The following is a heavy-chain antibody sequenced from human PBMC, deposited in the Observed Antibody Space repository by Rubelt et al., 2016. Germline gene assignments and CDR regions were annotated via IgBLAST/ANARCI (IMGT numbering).Heavy chain of an antibody. V-gene: IGHV4-38-2*02. CDR3: ARVKHAQAIATYFDY. CDR1: GFSISSGYY. D-gene: IGHD2-21*01. J-gene: IGHJ4*02. CDR2: IYHSGST. Sequence: QVQLQESGPGLVKPSETLSLTCTVSGFSISSGYYWVWIRQPPGTGLEYIGSIYHSGSTYSNPSLKRRVLISLDTSMTKFPMRLCSVTAADTAVYYCARVKHAQAIATYFDYWGQGTLVTVSS.